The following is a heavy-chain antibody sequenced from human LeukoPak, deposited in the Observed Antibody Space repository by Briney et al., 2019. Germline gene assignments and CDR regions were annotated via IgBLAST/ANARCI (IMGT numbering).Heavy chain of an antibody. CDR1: GFTFSYYT. J-gene: IGHJ4*02. CDR2: ISYDGSNK. Sequence: PGRSLRLSCAASGFTFSYYTTHWVRQAPGKGLEWVAVISYDGSNKYYADSVKGRFTISRDNSKNTLYLQMNSLRAEDTAVYYCARVLNYYDSSGYYFSYWGQGTLVTVSS. D-gene: IGHD3-22*01. CDR3: ARVLNYYDSSGYYFSY. V-gene: IGHV3-30-3*01.